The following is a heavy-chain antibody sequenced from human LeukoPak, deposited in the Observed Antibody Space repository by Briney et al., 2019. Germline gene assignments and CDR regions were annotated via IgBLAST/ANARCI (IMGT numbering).Heavy chain of an antibody. D-gene: IGHD1-1*01. Sequence: PGGSLRHSCAASGFSFSDCYMNWIRQAPGKGLEWVSYISSSSGYTNYADSVKGRFTISRDNAKNSLYLQMDSLRAEDTAVYYCARSKRGYPYYFEYWGEGTMVTVSS. V-gene: IGHV3-11*03. CDR3: ARSKRGYPYYFEY. CDR1: GFSFSDCY. CDR2: ISSSSGYT. J-gene: IGHJ4*02.